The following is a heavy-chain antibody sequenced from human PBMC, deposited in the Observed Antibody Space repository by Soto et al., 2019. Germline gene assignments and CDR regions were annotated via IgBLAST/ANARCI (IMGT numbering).Heavy chain of an antibody. J-gene: IGHJ6*02. V-gene: IGHV3-23*01. D-gene: IGHD2-21*02. CDR2: VTANGGST. Sequence: GGSLRLSCAAAGFTFSVYAMTWVRQAPGKGLEWVSAVTANGGSTYSADSVKGRFTISRDNSKNTLFLQMNSLRAEDTAVYYCASLGVGDWANYYYYYGMDVWGQGTTVTVSS. CDR1: GFTFSVYA. CDR3: ASLGVGDWANYYYYYGMDV.